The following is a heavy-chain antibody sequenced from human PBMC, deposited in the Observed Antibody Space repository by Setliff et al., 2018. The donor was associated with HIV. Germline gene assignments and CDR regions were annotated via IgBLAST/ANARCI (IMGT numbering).Heavy chain of an antibody. D-gene: IGHD3-22*01. Sequence: PSETLSLTCTVSGGSISSSSNYWGWIRQPPGKGLEWIGNIYYSGSTYYNPSLKSRVTISVDMSKNQFSLRLTSVTAADTAVYYCAREGGLDYYDSSGHYSYWGQGTLVTVSS. V-gene: IGHV4-39*02. CDR1: GGSISSSSNY. CDR2: IYYSGST. CDR3: AREGGLDYYDSSGHYSY. J-gene: IGHJ4*02.